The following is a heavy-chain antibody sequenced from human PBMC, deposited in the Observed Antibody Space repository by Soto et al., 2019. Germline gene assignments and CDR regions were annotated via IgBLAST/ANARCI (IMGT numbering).Heavy chain of an antibody. CDR2: IYPGDSDA. V-gene: IGHV5-51*01. J-gene: IGHJ4*02. Sequence: PGESLKISCQGSGYGFSTHWVGWVRQMPGKGLGWMGIIYPGDSDARYSPSFKGQVTISVDESTTTAFLQWSSLKASDTAMYFCARSQFDYVWGTSGYFDSWGQGTLVTVSS. CDR1: GYGFSTHW. D-gene: IGHD3-16*01. CDR3: ARSQFDYVWGTSGYFDS.